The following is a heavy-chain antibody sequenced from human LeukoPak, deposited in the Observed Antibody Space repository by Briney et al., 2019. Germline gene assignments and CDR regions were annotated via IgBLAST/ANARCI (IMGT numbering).Heavy chain of an antibody. Sequence: SETLSLTCAVNGGSFSGYYWSWLRQTPGKGLEWIGEINHSGSTNYNPSLKSRVTISVDTSKNQFSLKLSSVTAADTAVYYCARAPIAAAGLSFDYWGQGTLVTVSS. CDR1: GGSFSGYY. V-gene: IGHV4-34*01. CDR2: INHSGST. J-gene: IGHJ4*02. D-gene: IGHD6-13*01. CDR3: ARAPIAAAGLSFDY.